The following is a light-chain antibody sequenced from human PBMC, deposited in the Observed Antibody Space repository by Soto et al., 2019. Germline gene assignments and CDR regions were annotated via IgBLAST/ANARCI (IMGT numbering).Light chain of an antibody. CDR2: DAS. CDR3: QQYHTSSIT. J-gene: IGKJ5*01. CDR1: QTISSW. V-gene: IGKV1-5*01. Sequence: GDRVTITCRASQTISSWLAWYQQKPGKAPTLLIYDASTLERGFPSRFSGTGSGTEFTLSIDSLQPDDFATYYCQQYHTSSITFGQGTRLEIK.